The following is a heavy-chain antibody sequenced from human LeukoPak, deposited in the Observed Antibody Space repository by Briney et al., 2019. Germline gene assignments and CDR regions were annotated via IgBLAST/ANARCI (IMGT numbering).Heavy chain of an antibody. CDR3: ARGKALVGASDY. V-gene: IGHV1-8*03. Sequence: ASVKVSCRASGYSFSTYDIIWVRQATGQGLEWMGWMNPNSGYAAYAQKFQGRVTITRDTSISTAYMELRSLRSDDTAVYYCARGKALVGASDYWGQGTLVTVSS. D-gene: IGHD1-26*01. J-gene: IGHJ4*02. CDR1: GYSFSTYD. CDR2: MNPNSGYA.